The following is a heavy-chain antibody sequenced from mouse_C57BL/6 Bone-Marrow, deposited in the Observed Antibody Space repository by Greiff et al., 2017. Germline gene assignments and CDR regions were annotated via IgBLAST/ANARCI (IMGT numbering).Heavy chain of an antibody. D-gene: IGHD2-3*01. CDR2: IDPENGDP. V-gene: IGHV14-4*01. CDR3: TPDGYYLDD. Sequence: VQLQQSGAELVRPGASVKLSCTASGFNIKDDYMHWVKQRPEQGLEWIGWIDPENGDPEYASKFQGKATITADTSSNTAYLQLSSLTAEDTAVYYCTPDGYYLDDWGQGTTLTVSS. J-gene: IGHJ2*01. CDR1: GFNIKDDY.